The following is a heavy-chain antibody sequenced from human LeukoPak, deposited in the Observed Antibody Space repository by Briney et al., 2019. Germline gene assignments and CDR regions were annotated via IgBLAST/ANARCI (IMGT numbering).Heavy chain of an antibody. J-gene: IGHJ4*02. CDR2: IYTSGST. Sequence: PSQTLSHTCTVSGGSISSGSYYWSWIRQPAGKGLEWIGRIYTSGSTNYNPSLKSRVTISVDTSKNQFSLKLSSVTAADTAVYYCASSDSSSSFDYWGQGTLVTVSS. CDR3: ASSDSSSSFDY. CDR1: GGSISSGSYY. D-gene: IGHD6-13*01. V-gene: IGHV4-61*02.